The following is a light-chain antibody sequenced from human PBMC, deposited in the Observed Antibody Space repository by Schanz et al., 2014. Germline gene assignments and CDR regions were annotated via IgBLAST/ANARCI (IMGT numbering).Light chain of an antibody. CDR1: RPISKY. V-gene: IGKV1-39*01. CDR3: QQGYSSLCT. CDR2: SVS. J-gene: IGKJ2*02. Sequence: DIQMTQSPSSLSASVGDRVTLTCRASRPISKYLNWYQHKEGKGPKLLIYSVSGLESGVPSRFTGSASGTEFTLTITSLRPEDSATYYCQQGYSSLCTFGPGTKLEVK.